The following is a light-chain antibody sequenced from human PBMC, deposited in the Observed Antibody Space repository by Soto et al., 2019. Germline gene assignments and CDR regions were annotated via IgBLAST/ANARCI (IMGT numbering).Light chain of an antibody. Sequence: DIQMTQSPSSLSAPLGDRVTITCRANQDISSYLVWYQHKLGQAPKLLIHAASTLASGVPSRFSGSESGTDFTLTISGLEHEDSATYYCQQSYRTPWTFGQGTKVEIK. CDR3: QQSYRTPWT. CDR1: QDISSY. CDR2: AAS. J-gene: IGKJ1*01. V-gene: IGKV1-39*01.